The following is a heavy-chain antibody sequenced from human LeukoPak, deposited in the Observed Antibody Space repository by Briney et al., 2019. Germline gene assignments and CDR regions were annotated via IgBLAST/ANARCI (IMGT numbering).Heavy chain of an antibody. D-gene: IGHD3-9*01. CDR1: GYTFTSYD. V-gene: IGHV1-8*01. CDR2: MNPNSGNT. J-gene: IGHJ4*02. Sequence: ASVKVSCKASGYTFTSYDINWVRQATGQGLEGMGWMNPNSGNTAYAQKFQGRVTMTRNTSISTAYMELSSLRSEDTAVYYCARGYAGDILTGNWGQGTLVTVSS. CDR3: ARGYAGDILTGN.